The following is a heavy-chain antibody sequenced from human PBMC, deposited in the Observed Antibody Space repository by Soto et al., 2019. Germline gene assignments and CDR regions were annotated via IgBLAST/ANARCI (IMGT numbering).Heavy chain of an antibody. D-gene: IGHD3-22*01. J-gene: IGHJ4*02. CDR1: GFRFSSHG. CDR2: IGHNGINS. CDR3: ARDYLYDDNGLEE. Sequence: QLQLVESGGGVIEPGRSLRLSCAASGFRFSSHGMHWVRQAPGQGLEWVAVIGHNGINSFYSDSVKGRFTISRDNSKNVLYLQMNSLRVEETALYYCARDYLYDDNGLEEWGQGTLVTVTS. V-gene: IGHV3-33*01.